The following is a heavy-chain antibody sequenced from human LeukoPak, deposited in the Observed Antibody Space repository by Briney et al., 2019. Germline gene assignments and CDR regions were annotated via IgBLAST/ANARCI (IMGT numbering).Heavy chain of an antibody. CDR3: ARTHGGSGWSYFDY. D-gene: IGHD6-19*01. CDR2: IYYSGST. Sequence: SETLSLTCTVSGGSISSYYWSWXXXXXXXXXXXXGYIYYSGSTNYNPSLKSRVTISVDTSKNQFSLKLSSVTAADTAVYYCARTHGGSGWSYFDYWGQGTLVTVSS. V-gene: IGHV4-59*08. CDR1: GGSISSYY. J-gene: IGHJ4*02.